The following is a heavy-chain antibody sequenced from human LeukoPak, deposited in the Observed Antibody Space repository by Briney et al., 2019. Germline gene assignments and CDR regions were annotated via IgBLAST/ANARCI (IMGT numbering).Heavy chain of an antibody. D-gene: IGHD2-21*02. CDR3: ARHIVVVTAIFWFDP. CDR2: IYYSGST. J-gene: IGHJ5*02. CDR1: GGSISSSSYY. V-gene: IGHV4-39*01. Sequence: SETLSLTCTVSGGSISSSSYYWGWIRQPPGKGLEWIGSIYYSGSTYYNPSLKSRVTISVDTSKNQFSLKLSSVTAADTAVYYCARHIVVVTAIFWFDPWGQGTLVTVSS.